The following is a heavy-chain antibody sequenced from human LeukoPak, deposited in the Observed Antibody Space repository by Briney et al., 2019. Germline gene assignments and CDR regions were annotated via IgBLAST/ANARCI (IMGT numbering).Heavy chain of an antibody. J-gene: IGHJ5*02. CDR3: ARGGILVLRFLDGGKNWFDA. Sequence: GASVKVSCKASGYTFTGYYMHWVRQATGQGLEWMGWINPNSGGTNYAQKFQGRVTMTRDTSISTAYLERSRLGSDDTAVYYGARGGILVLRFLDGGKNWFDAWGQGTLVTVSS. D-gene: IGHD3-3*01. CDR1: GYTFTGYY. V-gene: IGHV1-2*02. CDR2: INPNSGGT.